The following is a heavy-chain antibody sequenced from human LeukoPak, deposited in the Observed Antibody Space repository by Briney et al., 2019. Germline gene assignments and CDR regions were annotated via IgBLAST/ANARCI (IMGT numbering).Heavy chain of an antibody. V-gene: IGHV1-46*01. CDR2: INPSGGST. D-gene: IGHD3-22*01. CDR3: ARSYYDSSGPNWFDP. J-gene: IGHJ5*02. CDR1: GYTFTSYY. Sequence: ASVKVSCKASGYTFTSYYMHWVRQAPGQGLEWMGIINPSGGSTSYAQKFQGRVTMTRDMSTSTVYMELSSLRSEDTAVYYCARSYYDSSGPNWFDPWGQGTLVTVSS.